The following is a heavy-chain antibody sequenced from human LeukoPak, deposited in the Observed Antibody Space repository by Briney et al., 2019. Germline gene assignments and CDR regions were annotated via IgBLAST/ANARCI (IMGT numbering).Heavy chain of an antibody. CDR3: AKGGAQV. CDR2: ISSSGGST. D-gene: IGHD1-26*01. CDR1: GFTVSSNY. J-gene: IGHJ4*02. V-gene: IGHV3-23*01. Sequence: PGGSLRLSCAASGFTVSSNYMSWVRQAPGKGLEWVSAISSSGGSTYYADSVRGRFIISRDSSKNTLYLQMNSLRVEDTAVYYCAKGGAQVGGQGTLVTVSS.